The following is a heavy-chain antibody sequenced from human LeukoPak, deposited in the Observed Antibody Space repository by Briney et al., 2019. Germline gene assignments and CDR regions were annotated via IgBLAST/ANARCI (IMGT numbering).Heavy chain of an antibody. CDR2: INHSGST. CDR3: ARSLRIVGARFDP. Sequence: YPSETLSLTCAVYGGSVSGYYWRWVRQPPGKGLEWIGEINHSGSTNYNPSLKSRVAISVDTSKNQFSLKLSSVTAADTAVYYCARSLRIVGARFDPWGQGTLVTVSS. D-gene: IGHD1-26*01. CDR1: GGSVSGYY. J-gene: IGHJ5*02. V-gene: IGHV4-34*01.